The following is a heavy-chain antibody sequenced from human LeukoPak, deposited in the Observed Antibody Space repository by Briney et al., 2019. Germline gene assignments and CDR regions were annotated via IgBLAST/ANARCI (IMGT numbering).Heavy chain of an antibody. J-gene: IGHJ2*01. CDR1: GFTFDDYA. D-gene: IGHD3-22*01. CDR3: AKDNAPGYYDSSGYYYDWYFDL. CDR2: ISWNSGSI. V-gene: IGHV3-9*01. Sequence: AGRSLRLSCAASGFTFDDYAMHWVRQAPGKGLEWVSGISWNSGSIGYADSVKGRFTTSRDNAKNSLYLQINSLRAEDTALYYCAKDNAPGYYDSSGYYYDWYFDLWGRGTLVTVSS.